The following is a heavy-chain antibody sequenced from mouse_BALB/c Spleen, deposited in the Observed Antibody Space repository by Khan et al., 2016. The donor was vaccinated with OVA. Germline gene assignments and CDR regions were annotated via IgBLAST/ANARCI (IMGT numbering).Heavy chain of an antibody. CDR1: GYSITSDYA. J-gene: IGHJ2*01. V-gene: IGHV3-2*02. D-gene: IGHD1-1*01. CDR2: ISYGGNT. CDR3: TRVYGGDFDY. Sequence: VQLQQSGPGLVKPSQSLSLTCTVTGYSITSDYAWNWIRQFPGNKLEWMGYISYGGNTNYNPSLRSRISITRDTSKNQFFLQLNSVTTEDTATYYCTRVYGGDFDYWGQGTTLTVSS.